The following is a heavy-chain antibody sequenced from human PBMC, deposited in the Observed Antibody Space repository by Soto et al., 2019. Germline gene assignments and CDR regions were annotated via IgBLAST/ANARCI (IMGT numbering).Heavy chain of an antibody. Sequence: SETLSLTCTVSGGSISSSSYYWGWIRQPPGKGLEWIGSIYYSGSTYYNPSLKSRVTISVDTSKNQFSLKLSSVTAADTAVYYCARHRGPTGDTFDYWGQGTLVTVSS. V-gene: IGHV4-39*01. J-gene: IGHJ4*02. D-gene: IGHD2-21*02. CDR1: GGSISSSSYY. CDR3: ARHRGPTGDTFDY. CDR2: IYYSGST.